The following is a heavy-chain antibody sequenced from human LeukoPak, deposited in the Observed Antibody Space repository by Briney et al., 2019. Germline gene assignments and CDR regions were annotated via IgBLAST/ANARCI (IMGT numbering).Heavy chain of an antibody. CDR1: GYTFTGYY. V-gene: IGHV1-2*02. CDR2: INPNSGGT. D-gene: IGHD1-26*01. Sequence: GASVTVSCKASGYTFTGYYMHWVRQAPGQGLEWMGWINPNSGGTNYAQKFQGRVTMTRDTSISTAYMELSRLRSDDTAVYYCARDREPANWFDPWGQGTLVTVSS. CDR3: ARDREPANWFDP. J-gene: IGHJ5*02.